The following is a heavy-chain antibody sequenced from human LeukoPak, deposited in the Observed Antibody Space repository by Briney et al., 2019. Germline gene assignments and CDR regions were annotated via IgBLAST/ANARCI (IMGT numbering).Heavy chain of an antibody. CDR3: ARATGAATHYYYYGMDV. J-gene: IGHJ6*02. Sequence: GGSLRLSCAASGFTFSSYAMHWVRQAPGKGLEWVAVTSYDGSNKYYADSVKGRFTISRDNSKNTLYLQMNSLRAEDTAVYYCARATGAATHYYYYGMDVWGQGTTVTVSS. V-gene: IGHV3-30-3*01. D-gene: IGHD3-10*01. CDR1: GFTFSSYA. CDR2: TSYDGSNK.